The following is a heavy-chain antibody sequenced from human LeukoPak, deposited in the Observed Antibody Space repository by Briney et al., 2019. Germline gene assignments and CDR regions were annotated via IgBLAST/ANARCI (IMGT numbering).Heavy chain of an antibody. CDR3: ARIGTTIRGPAGLDV. D-gene: IGHD3-10*01. J-gene: IGHJ6*02. Sequence: PGGSLRLSCAASGFTFSSYSMNWVRQAPGKGLEWVSYISSGGGANRFYSESVKGRFTISRDNAKNSLYLHMNSLRAEDTGVYYCARIGTTIRGPAGLDVWGQGTTVTVSS. V-gene: IGHV3-48*04. CDR1: GFTFSSYS. CDR2: ISSGGGANR.